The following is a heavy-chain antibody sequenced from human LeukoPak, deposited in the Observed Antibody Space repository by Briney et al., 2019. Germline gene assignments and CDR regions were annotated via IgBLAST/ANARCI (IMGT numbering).Heavy chain of an antibody. J-gene: IGHJ3*02. CDR3: ARDSGFSVATDAFDI. Sequence: SVKVSCKASGGTFSSYAISWVRQAPGQGLEWMGGIIPIFGTANYAQKFQGRVTITTDESTSTAYMELSSLRSDDTAVYYCARDSGFSVATDAFDIWGQGTMVTVSS. V-gene: IGHV1-69*05. CDR1: GGTFSSYA. D-gene: IGHD2-15*01. CDR2: IIPIFGTA.